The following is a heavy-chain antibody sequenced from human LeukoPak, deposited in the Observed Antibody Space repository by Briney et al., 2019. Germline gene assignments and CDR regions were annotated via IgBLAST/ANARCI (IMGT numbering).Heavy chain of an antibody. CDR1: GFTVSSKY. Sequence: GGSMRLSCAASGFTVSSKYMRWVRPAAGKGLEWDSVIYSGGSTYYAGSVKGRFTIARDNSKNTLYLQMNSLRAEDTAVYYCAREANYGSGMSWGQGTLVTVSS. CDR3: AREANYGSGMS. CDR2: IYSGGST. D-gene: IGHD3-10*01. J-gene: IGHJ4*02. V-gene: IGHV3-66*02.